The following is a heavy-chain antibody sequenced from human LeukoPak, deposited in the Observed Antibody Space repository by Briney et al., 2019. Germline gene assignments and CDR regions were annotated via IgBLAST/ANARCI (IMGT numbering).Heavy chain of an antibody. V-gene: IGHV4-39*02. CDR1: GGSISSSSYY. Sequence: SETLSLTCTVSGGSISSSSYYWGWIRQPPGKGLEWIGSIYYSGSTYYNPSLKSRVTISVDTSKNQFSLKLSSVTAADTAVYYCAREYYDILTGYYFSDYWGQGTLVTVSS. D-gene: IGHD3-9*01. CDR3: AREYYDILTGYYFSDY. CDR2: IYYSGST. J-gene: IGHJ4*02.